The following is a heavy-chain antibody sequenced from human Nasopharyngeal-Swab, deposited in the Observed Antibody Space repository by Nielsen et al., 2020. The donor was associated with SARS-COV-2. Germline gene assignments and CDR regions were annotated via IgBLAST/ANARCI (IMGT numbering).Heavy chain of an antibody. Sequence: SETLSLSCTVSGGSISSSSDYWGWIRQPPGKGLESIGSLYYSGSTYYNPSLKSRVTISVDTSKNQFSLKLSSVTAADTAVYYCARLQSADCSSTSCPIDYYYYMDVWGKGTTVTVSS. CDR2: LYYSGST. D-gene: IGHD2-2*01. CDR3: ARLQSADCSSTSCPIDYYYYMDV. J-gene: IGHJ6*03. CDR1: GGSISSSSDY. V-gene: IGHV4-39*01.